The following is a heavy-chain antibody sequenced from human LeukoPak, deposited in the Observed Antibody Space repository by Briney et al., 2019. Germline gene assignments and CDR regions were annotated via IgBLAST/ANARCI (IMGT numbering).Heavy chain of an antibody. Sequence: SETLSLTCTVSGYSISSGYYWDWIRQPPGKGLEWTGSIYHSGSTYYNPSLKSRVTISVDTSKNQFSLKLSSVTAADTAVYYCARSGFEGDYVIRLNWFDPWGQGTLVTVSS. CDR1: GYSISSGYY. D-gene: IGHD4-17*01. J-gene: IGHJ5*02. CDR2: IYHSGST. CDR3: ARSGFEGDYVIRLNWFDP. V-gene: IGHV4-38-2*02.